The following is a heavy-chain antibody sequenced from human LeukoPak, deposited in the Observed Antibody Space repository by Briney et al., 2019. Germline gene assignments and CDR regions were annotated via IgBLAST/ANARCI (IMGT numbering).Heavy chain of an antibody. Sequence: ASVKVSCKASGGTFSSYAISWVRQAPGQGLEWLGGIIPIFGTANYAQKFQGRVTITTDESTSTAYMELSSLRSEDTAVYYCARDRGYIYGRFDYWGQGTLVTVSS. CDR3: ARDRGYIYGRFDY. CDR2: IIPIFGTA. D-gene: IGHD5-18*01. J-gene: IGHJ4*02. V-gene: IGHV1-69*05. CDR1: GGTFSSYA.